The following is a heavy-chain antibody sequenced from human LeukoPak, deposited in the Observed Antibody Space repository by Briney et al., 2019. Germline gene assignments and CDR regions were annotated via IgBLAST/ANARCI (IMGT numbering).Heavy chain of an antibody. J-gene: IGHJ4*02. D-gene: IGHD5-12*01. V-gene: IGHV6-1*01. CDR1: GDSVSSNSAA. CDR3: VRGATDLDY. Sequence: SQTLSLTCAISGDSVSSNSAAWNWIRQSPSGGLEWLGRTYYRSKWYNDYAVSVKSRIPINPDTSKNQFSLQLDSVTPEDTAVYYCVRGATDLDYWGQGTLVTVSS. CDR2: TYYRSKWYN.